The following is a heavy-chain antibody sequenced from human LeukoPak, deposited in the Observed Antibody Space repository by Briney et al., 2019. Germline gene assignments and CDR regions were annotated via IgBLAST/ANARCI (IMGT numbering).Heavy chain of an antibody. Sequence: GGSLRLSCAASGFTFSSYSMNWVRQAPGKGLEWVSYISSSSGDTFYADSVKGRFTISRDNSKNTLYLQMNSLRAEDTAVYYCAKDLSQPFYGMDVWGQGTTVTVSS. CDR3: AKDLSQPFYGMDV. J-gene: IGHJ6*02. CDR1: GFTFSSYS. CDR2: ISSSSGDT. V-gene: IGHV3-21*01. D-gene: IGHD2-2*01.